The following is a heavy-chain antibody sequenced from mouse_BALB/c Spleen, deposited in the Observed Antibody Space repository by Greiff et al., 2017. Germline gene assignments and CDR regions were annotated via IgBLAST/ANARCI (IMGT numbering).Heavy chain of an antibody. Sequence: QVKLLQSGAELVKPGASLNISCTASGFTFTSYWMHWVQQRPGQGLEWIGYINRSTGYTEYYQKFKDKATFIANKSSNTVYMQLSSLTSEDSAVYYCASVGAYYFDYWGQGTTLTVSS. CDR1: GFTFTSYW. J-gene: IGHJ2*01. CDR2: INRSTGYT. V-gene: IGHV1-4*01. CDR3: ASVGAYYFDY.